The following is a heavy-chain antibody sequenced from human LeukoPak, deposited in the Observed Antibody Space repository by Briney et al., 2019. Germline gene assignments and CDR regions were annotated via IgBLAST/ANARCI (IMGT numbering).Heavy chain of an antibody. CDR2: IIPIFGIA. CDR1: GGTLSSYA. CDR3: ARRKADMINDAFDI. Sequence: ASVKVSCKASGGTLSSYAISWVRQAPGQGLEWMGGIIPIFGIANYAQKFQGRVTITTDESTSTAYMELSSLRSEDTAVYYCARRKADMINDAFDIWGQGTVVTVSS. J-gene: IGHJ3*02. V-gene: IGHV1-69*05. D-gene: IGHD3-22*01.